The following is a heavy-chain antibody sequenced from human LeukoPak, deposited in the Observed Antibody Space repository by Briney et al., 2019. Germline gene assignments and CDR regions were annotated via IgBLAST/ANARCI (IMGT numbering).Heavy chain of an antibody. CDR2: IWYDGTDK. V-gene: IGHV3-33*01. J-gene: IGHJ4*02. D-gene: IGHD3-16*01. CDR3: ARDARETVMLTADS. CDR1: GFTFSNYG. Sequence: GGSLRLSCAASGFTFSNYGRHWVRQAPGKGLEWVAVIWYDGTDKYYADSVKGRFTISRDNSKNTLYLQMNSLRAEDTAMYYCARDARETVMLTADSWSQGTLVTVSS.